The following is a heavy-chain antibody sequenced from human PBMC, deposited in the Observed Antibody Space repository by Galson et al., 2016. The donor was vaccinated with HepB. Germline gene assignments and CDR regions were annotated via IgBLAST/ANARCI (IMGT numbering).Heavy chain of an antibody. D-gene: IGHD3-10*02. Sequence: SLRLSCATSGLTLSNYWMSWVRQAPGKGLQWVANIEEDGSEKNYVDSVRGRFTIYRDNSKNLLYLQMNNLRAEDTAIYFCARCSGWTETDWGQGTLVTVSS. CDR1: GLTLSNYW. CDR3: ARCSGWTETD. V-gene: IGHV3-7*03. J-gene: IGHJ4*02. CDR2: IEEDGSEK.